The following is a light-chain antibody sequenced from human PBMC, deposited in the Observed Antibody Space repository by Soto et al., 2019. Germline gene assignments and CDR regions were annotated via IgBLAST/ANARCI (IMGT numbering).Light chain of an antibody. Sequence: QSVLTQPASVSGSPGQSITISCAGTMRDVGAYNLVSWYQQHPGRAPQLIISEVRNRPSGISFRFSGSKSGNTASLTISGLQAEDEADYYCSSYTSKSSLIFGGGTKLTVL. CDR2: EVR. J-gene: IGLJ2*01. V-gene: IGLV2-14*01. CDR3: SSYTSKSSLI. CDR1: MRDVGAYNL.